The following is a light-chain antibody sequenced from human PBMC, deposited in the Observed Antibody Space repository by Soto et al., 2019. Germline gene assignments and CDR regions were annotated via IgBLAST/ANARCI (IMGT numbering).Light chain of an antibody. CDR2: YND. CDR3: AAWDDSLSGPV. CDR1: RSNIGSNF. V-gene: IGLV1-47*02. Sequence: QSVLTQPPSASGTPGQRDTISCSGGRSNIGSNFVYWYQQLPGTAPKLLIFYNDQRHSGVPERFSGSKSGTSASLAISALLSEDEADYYCAAWDDSLSGPVFGGGTKLPVL. J-gene: IGLJ3*02.